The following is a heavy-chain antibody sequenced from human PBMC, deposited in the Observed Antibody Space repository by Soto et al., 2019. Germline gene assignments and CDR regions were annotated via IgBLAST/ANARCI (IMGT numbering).Heavy chain of an antibody. J-gene: IGHJ6*01. Sequence: PSETLSLTCTVSGGSISSGGYYWSWIRQHPGKGLEWIGYIYYSGSTYYNPSLKSRVTISVDTSKNQFSLKLSSVTAADTAVYYCATICSSTRCSYPVYYSYYGMDVWGQGTTVTVS. V-gene: IGHV4-31*03. CDR2: IYYSGST. D-gene: IGHD2-2*01. CDR3: ATICSSTRCSYPVYYSYYGMDV. CDR1: GGSISSGGYY.